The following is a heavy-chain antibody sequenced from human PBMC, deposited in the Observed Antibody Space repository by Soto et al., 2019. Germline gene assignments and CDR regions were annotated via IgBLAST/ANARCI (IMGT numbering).Heavy chain of an antibody. J-gene: IGHJ5*02. Sequence: SETLSLTCTVSGGSISSSSYYWGWIRQPPGKGLEWIGSIYYSGSTYYNPSLKGRVTISVDTSKNQFSLKLSSVTAADTAVYYCASYDYSNYLFDPWGQGTLVTVSS. CDR2: IYYSGST. CDR3: ASYDYSNYLFDP. CDR1: GGSISSSSYY. D-gene: IGHD4-4*01. V-gene: IGHV4-39*01.